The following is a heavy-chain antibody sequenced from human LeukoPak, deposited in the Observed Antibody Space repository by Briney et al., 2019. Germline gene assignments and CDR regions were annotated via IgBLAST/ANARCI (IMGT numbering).Heavy chain of an antibody. J-gene: IGHJ6*02. CDR3: ARDRLSSVIGTAFFGMDF. D-gene: IGHD1-7*01. Sequence: GRSLRLSCAASGFSFRSKAMHWVRQAPGKGLEWVALIYYDGSEQYYADSVKGRLTISRDNSLNTLYLQMDNLRIEDTAVYYCARDRLSSVIGTAFFGMDFWGHGTTVTVSS. CDR2: IYYDGSEQ. CDR1: GFSFRSKA. V-gene: IGHV3-30*04.